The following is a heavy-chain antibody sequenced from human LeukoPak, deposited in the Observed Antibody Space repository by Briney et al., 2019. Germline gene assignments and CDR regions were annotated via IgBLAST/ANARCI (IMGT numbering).Heavy chain of an antibody. V-gene: IGHV3-30-3*01. Sequence: PGRSLRLSCAASGFTFSCCATYWVRQAPGKGLEWVAVISYDGSNKYYADSVKGRFTISRDNSKNTLYLQMNSLRAEDTAVYYCARSVGAARPFDPWGQGTLVTVSS. J-gene: IGHJ5*02. CDR1: GFTFSCCA. CDR2: ISYDGSNK. CDR3: ARSVGAARPFDP. D-gene: IGHD6-6*01.